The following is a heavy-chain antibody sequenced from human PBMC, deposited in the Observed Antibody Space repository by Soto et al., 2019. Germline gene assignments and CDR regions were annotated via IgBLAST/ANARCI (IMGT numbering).Heavy chain of an antibody. Sequence: PGGALRLSCAASTSGFGGSNYMTWFLQAPGKGLEWVSVIYRDGNTYYVDSVKGRFTISRDNSKNTLYLQMNSLRGEDTAVYYCARGRFGMDVWGQGTTVTVS. CDR1: TSGFGGSNY. V-gene: IGHV3-53*01. CDR2: IYRDGNT. CDR3: ARGRFGMDV. J-gene: IGHJ6*02.